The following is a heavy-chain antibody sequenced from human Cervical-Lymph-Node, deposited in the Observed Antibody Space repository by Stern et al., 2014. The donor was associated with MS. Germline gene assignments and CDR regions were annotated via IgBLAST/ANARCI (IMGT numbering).Heavy chain of an antibody. J-gene: IGHJ5*01. Sequence: QVQLQESGPGLVKPSQTLSLTCTVSGGSISTGGYFWSWIRQHPGQGLEWIGFIYHSGRTYYKPFLKSRVTISVDTSKNQFSLNLSSVTAADTAVYYCARKGAIVPAAIENWFDSWGQGTLVTVSS. CDR3: ARKGAIVPAAIENWFDS. CDR1: GGSISTGGYF. V-gene: IGHV4-31*03. D-gene: IGHD2-2*01. CDR2: IYHSGRT.